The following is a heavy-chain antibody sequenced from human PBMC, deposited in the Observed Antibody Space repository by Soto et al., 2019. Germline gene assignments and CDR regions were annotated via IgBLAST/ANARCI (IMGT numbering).Heavy chain of an antibody. D-gene: IGHD2-2*01. CDR2: IYHTGST. V-gene: IGHV4-30-2*01. Sequence: PSETLSLTCAVSGGSFSSGGYSWSWIRQTPGKGLEWIGYIYHTGSTYYNPSLRGRVTISVDRSKNQLSLKLNSVTAADTAVYFCARRAKCLPFWGQGTLVTVSS. CDR1: GGSFSSGGYS. J-gene: IGHJ4*02. CDR3: ARRAKCLPF.